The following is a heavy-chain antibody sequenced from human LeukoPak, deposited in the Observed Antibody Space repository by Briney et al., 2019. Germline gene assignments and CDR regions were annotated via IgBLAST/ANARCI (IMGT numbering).Heavy chain of an antibody. D-gene: IGHD1-26*01. CDR2: ISYDGSNK. Sequence: GGSLRLSCAASGFTFSSYAMDWVRQAPGKGLEWVAVISYDGSNKYYADSVKGRFTISRDNSKNTLYLQMNSLRAEDTAVYYCAREKALYIVGAKAMGYWGQGTLVTVSS. V-gene: IGHV3-30*04. CDR1: GFTFSSYA. J-gene: IGHJ4*02. CDR3: AREKALYIVGAKAMGY.